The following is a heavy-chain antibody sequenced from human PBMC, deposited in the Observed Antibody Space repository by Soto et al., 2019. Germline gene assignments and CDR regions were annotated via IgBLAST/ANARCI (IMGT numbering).Heavy chain of an antibody. CDR1: GYTFTSYG. CDR2: ISAYNGNT. CDR3: ARDGDVVVPAAMFDY. D-gene: IGHD2-2*01. V-gene: IGHV1-18*01. Sequence: ASVKVSCKASGYTFTSYGISWVRQAPGQGLEWMGWISAYNGNTNYAQKLQGRVTMTTDTSTSTAYMERRSLRSDDTAVYYCARDGDVVVPAAMFDYWGQGTLVTVSS. J-gene: IGHJ4*02.